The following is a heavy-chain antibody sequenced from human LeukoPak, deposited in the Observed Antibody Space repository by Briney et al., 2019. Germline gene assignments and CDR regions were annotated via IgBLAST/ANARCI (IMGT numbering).Heavy chain of an antibody. D-gene: IGHD2-15*01. V-gene: IGHV3-30*18. CDR3: AKDRRGYCSGGSCYYFDY. CDR1: GFTFSSYG. Sequence: PGGSLRLSCAASGFTFSSYGMHWVRQAPGKGLEWVAVISYDGSNKYYADSVKGRFTISRDNSKNTLYLQMNSLRAEDTAVYYCAKDRRGYCSGGSCYYFDYWGQGTLVTVSS. CDR2: ISYDGSNK. J-gene: IGHJ4*02.